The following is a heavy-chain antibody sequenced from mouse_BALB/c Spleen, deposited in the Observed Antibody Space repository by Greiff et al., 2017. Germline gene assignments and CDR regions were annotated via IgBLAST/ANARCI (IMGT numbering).Heavy chain of an antibody. CDR1: GFTFSSFG. CDR2: ISSGSSTI. Sequence: EVQGVESGGGLVQPGGSRKLSCAASGFTFSSFGMHWVRQAPEKGLEWVAYISSGSSTIYYADTVKGRFTISRDNPKNTLFLQMTSLRSEDTAMYYCARGGLRRGDAMDYWGQGTSVTVSS. CDR3: ARGGLRRGDAMDY. V-gene: IGHV5-17*02. J-gene: IGHJ4*01. D-gene: IGHD2-4*01.